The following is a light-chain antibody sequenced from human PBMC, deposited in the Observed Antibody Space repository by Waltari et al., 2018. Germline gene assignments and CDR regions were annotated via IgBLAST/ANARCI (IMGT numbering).Light chain of an antibody. CDR3: QKYNSAPWT. J-gene: IGKJ1*01. CDR2: DAS. CDR1: QGISNY. V-gene: IGKV1-27*01. Sequence: DIQMTQSPYSLYATVGDRVTITCRAWQGISNYFAWYQQKPVTVPKLLIYDASTVQSGVPSRFSGSGSGTDFTLTISSLQHEDVATYYCQKYNSAPWTFGQGTKVEIK.